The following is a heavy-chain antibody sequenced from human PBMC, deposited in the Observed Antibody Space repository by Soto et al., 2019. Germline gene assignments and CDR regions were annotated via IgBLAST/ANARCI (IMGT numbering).Heavy chain of an antibody. Sequence: QVQLQESGPGLVKPSETLSLTCTVSGGSISSYYWSWIRQPPGKGLEWMGYIYYSGSTNYHPSLKRRVTITLDTSKNQFSLKLSSVTAADTAVYYCASGGYYHILTGYFGYWGQGTLVTVSS. J-gene: IGHJ4*02. D-gene: IGHD3-9*01. CDR1: GGSISSYY. CDR2: IYYSGST. CDR3: ASGGYYHILTGYFGY. V-gene: IGHV4-59*01.